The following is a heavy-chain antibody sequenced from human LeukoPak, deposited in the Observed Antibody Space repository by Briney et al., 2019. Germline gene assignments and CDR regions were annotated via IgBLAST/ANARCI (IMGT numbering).Heavy chain of an antibody. J-gene: IGHJ4*02. V-gene: IGHV1-2*02. CDR3: ARASGFRSSSWYSIGY. CDR1: GYTFTSYG. Sequence: GASVKVSCKASGYTFTSYGISWVRQAPGQGLEWMGWINPNSGGTNYAQKFQGRVTMTRDTSISTAYMELSRLRSDDTAVYYCARASGFRSSSWYSIGYWGQGTLVTVSS. CDR2: INPNSGGT. D-gene: IGHD6-13*01.